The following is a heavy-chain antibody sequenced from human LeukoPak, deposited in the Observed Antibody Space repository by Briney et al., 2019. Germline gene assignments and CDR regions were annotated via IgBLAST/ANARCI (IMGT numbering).Heavy chain of an antibody. D-gene: IGHD5-24*01. CDR2: IFNSGGT. CDR3: ARHTVDMATIAYFDF. Sequence: SQTLSLTCTVSGGSISSSDYYWGWIRQPPGKGLEWIGSIFNSGGTYYNSSFKSRVTVSVDTSKNQFSMRLSSVTAADTAVYYCARHTVDMATIAYFDFWGQGTLVTVSS. J-gene: IGHJ4*02. V-gene: IGHV4-39*01. CDR1: GGSISSSDYY.